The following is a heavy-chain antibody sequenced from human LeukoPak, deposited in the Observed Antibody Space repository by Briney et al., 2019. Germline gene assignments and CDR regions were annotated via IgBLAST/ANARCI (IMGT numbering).Heavy chain of an antibody. CDR3: AKTSGYSNFDY. J-gene: IGHJ4*02. D-gene: IGHD3-22*01. Sequence: PSETLSLTCTVSGGSISSSSYYWGWIRQPPGKGLEWIGSIYYSGSTYYNPSLKSRVTISVDTSKNQFSLKPSSVTAADTAVYYCAKTSGYSNFDYWGQGTLVTVSS. CDR2: IYYSGST. CDR1: GGSISSSSYY. V-gene: IGHV4-39*01.